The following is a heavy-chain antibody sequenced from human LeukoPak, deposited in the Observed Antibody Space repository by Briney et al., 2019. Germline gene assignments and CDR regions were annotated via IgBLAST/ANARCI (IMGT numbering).Heavy chain of an antibody. D-gene: IGHD3-9*01. J-gene: IGHJ5*02. V-gene: IGHV4-34*01. CDR2: INHSGST. CDR3: ASLYYDILTGYDHNWFDP. Sequence: SETLSLTCAVYGGSFSGYYWSWIRQPPGKGLEWIGEINHSGSTNYNPSLKSRVTISVDTSKNQFSLKLSSVTAADTAVYYCASLYYDILTGYDHNWFDPWGRGTLVTVSS. CDR1: GGSFSGYY.